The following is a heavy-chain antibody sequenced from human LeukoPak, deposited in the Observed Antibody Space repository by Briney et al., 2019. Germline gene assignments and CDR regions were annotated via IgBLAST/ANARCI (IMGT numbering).Heavy chain of an antibody. J-gene: IGHJ3*02. CDR3: ARVYVGGAFDI. D-gene: IGHD2/OR15-2a*01. Sequence: ASVKVSCKASGGTFSSYAISWVRQAPGQGLEWMGWISAYNGNTNYAQKLQGRVTMTTDTSTSTAYMELRSLRSDDTAVYYCARVYVGGAFDIWGQGTMVTVSS. CDR2: ISAYNGNT. CDR1: GGTFSSYA. V-gene: IGHV1-18*01.